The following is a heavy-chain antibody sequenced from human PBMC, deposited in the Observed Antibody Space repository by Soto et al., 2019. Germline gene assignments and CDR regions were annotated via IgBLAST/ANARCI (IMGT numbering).Heavy chain of an antibody. J-gene: IGHJ6*02. CDR1: GGSINSGDYS. V-gene: IGHV4-30-2*01. Sequence: SETLSLTCTVSGGSINSGDYSWTWIRQPPGKGLEWIGYIYHTGTTYYNMSLKSRVTISVDRSKNQFSLKLSSVTAADTAVYYCAARRRGPPFYYYYYGMDVWGQGTTVTVSS. CDR3: AARRRGPPFYYYYYGMDV. D-gene: IGHD3-10*01. CDR2: IYHTGTT.